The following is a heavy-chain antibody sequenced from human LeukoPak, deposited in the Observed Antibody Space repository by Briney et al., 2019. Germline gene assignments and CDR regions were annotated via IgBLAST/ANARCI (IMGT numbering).Heavy chain of an antibody. CDR2: IHYSGST. J-gene: IGHJ1*01. CDR1: GDYISSSSYY. D-gene: IGHD3-22*01. Sequence: PSETLSLTCTLSGDYISSSSYYWGWIRQPPGKGLEWIGGIHYSGSTYYNASLKGRVSISIDTSNNHFSLHLRSLTAADTALYYCARRRYYDSTGYLDWGHGTLVTVSS. CDR3: ARRRYYDSTGYLD. V-gene: IGHV4-39*02.